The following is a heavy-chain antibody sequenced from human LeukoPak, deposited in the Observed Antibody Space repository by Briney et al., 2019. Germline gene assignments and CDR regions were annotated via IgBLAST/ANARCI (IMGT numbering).Heavy chain of an antibody. Sequence: GGSLRLSCAASGFTFSSYGMHWVRQAPGKGLEWVAVIWYDGSNKYYADSVKGRFTISRDNSKNTLYLQMNSLRAEDTAVYYCARGKYSSGWFDYWGQGTLVTVSS. D-gene: IGHD6-19*01. V-gene: IGHV3-33*01. CDR2: IWYDGSNK. CDR3: ARGKYSSGWFDY. J-gene: IGHJ4*02. CDR1: GFTFSSYG.